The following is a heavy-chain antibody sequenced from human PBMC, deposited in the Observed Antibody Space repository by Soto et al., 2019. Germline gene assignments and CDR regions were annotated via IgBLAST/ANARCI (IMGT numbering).Heavy chain of an antibody. CDR2: IIPIFGTA. J-gene: IGHJ4*02. Sequence: SVKVSCKASGYTFTNNDVSWVRQAPGQGLEWMGGIIPIFGTANYAQKFQGRVTITADESTSTAYMELSSLRSEDTAVYYCARDYGGNIFDYWGQGTLVTVSS. CDR3: ARDYGGNIFDY. CDR1: GYTFTNND. V-gene: IGHV1-69*13. D-gene: IGHD4-17*01.